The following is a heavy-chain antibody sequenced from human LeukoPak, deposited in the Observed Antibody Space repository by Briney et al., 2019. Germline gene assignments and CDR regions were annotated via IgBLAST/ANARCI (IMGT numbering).Heavy chain of an antibody. J-gene: IGHJ4*02. CDR3: AKGEATRYFDWLLYD. CDR1: GFTFDDYA. D-gene: IGHD3-9*01. V-gene: IGHV3-9*01. Sequence: PGRSLRLSCAASGFTFDDYAMRWVRQAPGKGLEWVSGISWNSGNIYYEDSVKGRFTISRDNAKNSLYLQMNSLRAEDTALYYCAKGEATRYFDWLLYDWGQGIPVTVSS. CDR2: ISWNSGNI.